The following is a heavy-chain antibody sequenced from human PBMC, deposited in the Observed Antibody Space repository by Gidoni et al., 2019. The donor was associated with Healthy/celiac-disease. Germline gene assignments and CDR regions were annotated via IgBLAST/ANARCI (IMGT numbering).Heavy chain of an antibody. V-gene: IGHV5-51*03. CDR1: GYSFTSYW. Sequence: EVQLVQSGAEVKKPGESLKIDCQGSGYSFTSYWIGWVRQMPGKGLEWMGSIYPAAADTRYSPSFQGQVTISADKSISTAYLQWISLKASDTAIYYCARSATVVTPRDWLDYWGQGPLVTVSS. CDR2: IYPAAADT. D-gene: IGHD4-17*01. CDR3: ARSATVVTPRDWLDY. J-gene: IGHJ4*02.